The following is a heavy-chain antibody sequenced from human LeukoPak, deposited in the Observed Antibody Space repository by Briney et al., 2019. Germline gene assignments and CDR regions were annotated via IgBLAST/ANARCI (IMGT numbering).Heavy chain of an antibody. CDR3: AKDGSHGDYGF. CDR1: GFTFSSYG. Sequence: GRSLRLSCAASGFTFSSYGMHWVRQAPGKGLEWVSAISGSGGSTYYADSVKGRFTISRDNSKNTPYLQMNSLRAEDTAVYYCAKDGSHGDYGFWGQGTLVTVSS. D-gene: IGHD4-17*01. J-gene: IGHJ4*02. CDR2: ISGSGGST. V-gene: IGHV3-23*01.